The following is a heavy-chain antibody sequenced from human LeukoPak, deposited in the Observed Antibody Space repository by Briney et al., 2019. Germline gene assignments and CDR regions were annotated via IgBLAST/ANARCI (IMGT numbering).Heavy chain of an antibody. CDR2: IIPIFGAA. CDR3: ARDEPYYYYFDY. Sequence: SVKVSCKASGGTFSSYAISWVRQAPGQGLEWMGRIIPIFGAANYAQKFQGRVTITTDESTSTAYMELSSLRSEDTAVYYCARDEPYYYYFDYWGQGTLVTVSS. CDR1: GGTFSSYA. J-gene: IGHJ4*02. V-gene: IGHV1-69*05. D-gene: IGHD3-10*01.